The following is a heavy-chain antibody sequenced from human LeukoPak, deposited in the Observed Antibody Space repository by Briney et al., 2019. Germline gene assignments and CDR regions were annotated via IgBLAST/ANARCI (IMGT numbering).Heavy chain of an antibody. J-gene: IGHJ4*02. CDR1: GFTFSNHW. CDR3: ASWGEGALDN. Sequence: GGSLRLSCADSGFTFSNHWMHWVRQGAGKGLVWVSRINPYGTSTTYADSVKGRFTISRDNAKKSLYLQMSSLRVENTGVYYCASWGEGALDNWGQGTLVTVSS. V-gene: IGHV3-74*01. CDR2: INPYGTST. D-gene: IGHD1-26*01.